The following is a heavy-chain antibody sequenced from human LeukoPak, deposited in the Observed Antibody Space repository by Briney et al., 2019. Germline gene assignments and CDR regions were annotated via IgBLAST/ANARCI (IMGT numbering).Heavy chain of an antibody. CDR1: GFTFSSYA. CDR3: AKAGGSGSYYPDPDY. Sequence: GGSLRLSCAASGFTFSSYAMSRVRQAPGKGLEWVSAISGSGGSTYYADSVKGRFTISRDNSKNTLYLQMNSLRAEDTAVYYCAKAGGSGSYYPDPDYWGQGTLVTVSS. V-gene: IGHV3-23*01. CDR2: ISGSGGST. J-gene: IGHJ4*02. D-gene: IGHD3-10*01.